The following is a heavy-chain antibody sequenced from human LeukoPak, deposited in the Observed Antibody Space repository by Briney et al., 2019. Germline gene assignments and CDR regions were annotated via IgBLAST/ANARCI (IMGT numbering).Heavy chain of an antibody. V-gene: IGHV4-34*01. J-gene: IGHJ5*02. D-gene: IGHD2-21*01. CDR2: VSPGGYA. Sequence: SETLSLTCAVSGVSLIAYYWSWIRQPPGKGLEWIGEVSPGGYAKYNPSLKSRVTISVDTSASQLSLRVSSVTATETAMYYCARIRCGHSDDICYNHWAQGTLVTVSS. CDR3: ARIRCGHSDDICYNH. CDR1: GVSLIAYY.